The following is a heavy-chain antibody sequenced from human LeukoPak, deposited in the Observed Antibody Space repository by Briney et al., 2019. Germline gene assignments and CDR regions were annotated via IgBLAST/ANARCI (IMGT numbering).Heavy chain of an antibody. J-gene: IGHJ4*02. CDR3: AREGPTYYYGSGGDLFGY. V-gene: IGHV3-66*01. CDR2: IYSGGST. CDR1: GFTVSSNY. D-gene: IGHD3-10*01. Sequence: GGSLRLSCAASGFTVSSNYMSWVRQAPGKGLEWVSVIYSGGSTYYADSVKGRFTISRDNSKNTLYLQMNSLRAEDTAVYYCAREGPTYYYGSGGDLFGYWGQGTLVTVSS.